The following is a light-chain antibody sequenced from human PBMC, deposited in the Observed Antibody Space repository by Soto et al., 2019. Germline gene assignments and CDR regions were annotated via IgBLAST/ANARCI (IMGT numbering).Light chain of an antibody. V-gene: IGLV2-23*03. Sequence: QSVLTQPASVSGSPGQSITISCTGTSSDVGSYNLVSWYQQHPGKAPKLMIYEGSKRPSGVSNRFSGSKSGNTACLTLSGLQDEDEADYYCGSYAGSSPFWVFGGGTQLTVL. CDR3: GSYAGSSPFWV. J-gene: IGLJ3*02. CDR1: SSDVGSYNL. CDR2: EGS.